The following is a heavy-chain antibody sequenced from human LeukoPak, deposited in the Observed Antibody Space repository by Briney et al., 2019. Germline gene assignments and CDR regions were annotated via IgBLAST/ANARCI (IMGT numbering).Heavy chain of an antibody. V-gene: IGHV1-69*05. CDR2: IIPIFGTA. CDR3: AREVGGNWFDP. D-gene: IGHD2-15*01. Sequence: ASVKVSCKASGGTFSSYAISWVRQAPGQGLEWMGRIIPIFGTANYAQKFQGRVTITTDESTSTAYMELSSLSSADTAVYYYAREVGGNWFDPWGQGTLVTVSS. J-gene: IGHJ5*02. CDR1: GGTFSSYA.